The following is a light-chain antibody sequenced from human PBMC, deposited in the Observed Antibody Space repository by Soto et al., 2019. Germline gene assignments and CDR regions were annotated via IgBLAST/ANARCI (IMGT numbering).Light chain of an antibody. CDR3: SSYTSSSTRV. CDR2: DVS. Sequence: QSVLTQPASVSGSPGQSIPISCTETSSDVGGYNYVSWYQQHPGKAPKLMIYDVSNRPSGVSNRFSGSKSGNTASLTISGLQAEDEADYYCSSYTSSSTRVFGTGTKVTVL. J-gene: IGLJ1*01. V-gene: IGLV2-14*01. CDR1: SSDVGGYNY.